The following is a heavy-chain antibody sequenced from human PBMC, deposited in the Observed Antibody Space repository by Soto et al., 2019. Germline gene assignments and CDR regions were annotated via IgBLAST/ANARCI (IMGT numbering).Heavy chain of an antibody. CDR2: INAGNGNT. D-gene: IGHD2-2*01. CDR1: GYTFTSYA. Sequence: ASVKVSCKASGYTFTSYAMHWVRQAPGQRLEWMGWINAGNGNTKYSQKFQGRVTITRDTSASTAYMELSSLRSEDTAVYYCARDARYCSSTSCYGYSSSWKSWFDPWGQGTLVTVSS. CDR3: ARDARYCSSTSCYGYSSSWKSWFDP. V-gene: IGHV1-3*01. J-gene: IGHJ5*02.